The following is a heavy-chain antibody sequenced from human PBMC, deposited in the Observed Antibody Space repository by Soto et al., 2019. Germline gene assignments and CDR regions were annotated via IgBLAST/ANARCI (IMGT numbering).Heavy chain of an antibody. Sequence: GGSLRLSCTASGFTFSNYAMNWVRQAPGKGLEWVSAVSGSGGSTYHADSVKGRFTISRDNSKYTLYLQMNSLRDEDTAIYYCAKGGSQCGGECWTLRDYFDSWGQGTLVTVSS. CDR2: VSGSGGST. CDR3: AKGGSQCGGECWTLRDYFDS. D-gene: IGHD2-21*01. CDR1: GFTFSNYA. V-gene: IGHV3-23*01. J-gene: IGHJ4*02.